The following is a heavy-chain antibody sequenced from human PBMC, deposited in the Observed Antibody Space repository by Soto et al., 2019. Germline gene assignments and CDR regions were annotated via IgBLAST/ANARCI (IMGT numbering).Heavy chain of an antibody. CDR2: ISYTGRT. Sequence: PSETLSLTCTVSGGSISSDANFWSWIRQLPGRGLEWIGYISYTGRTYYTPSLNSRLTISLDTSKNLFSLRLSAVTAADTAVYFCASGYFSSSSYWFDPWGQGTLVTVSS. CDR1: GGSISSDANF. D-gene: IGHD6-6*01. J-gene: IGHJ5*02. V-gene: IGHV4-31*03. CDR3: ASGYFSSSSYWFDP.